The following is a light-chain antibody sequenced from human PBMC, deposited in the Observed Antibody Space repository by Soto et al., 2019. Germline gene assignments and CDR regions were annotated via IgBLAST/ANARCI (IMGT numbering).Light chain of an antibody. CDR1: QSVNIY. J-gene: IGKJ4*01. CDR3: QQRSNWPQLT. Sequence: IVLTQSPATLSLSPGESATLSCRASQSVNIYLAWYQQKPGQAPRLLIYDASNRATGIPARFSGSGSGTDFTLTISSLEPEDFAVYYCQQRSNWPQLTFGGGTKVEIK. CDR2: DAS. V-gene: IGKV3-11*01.